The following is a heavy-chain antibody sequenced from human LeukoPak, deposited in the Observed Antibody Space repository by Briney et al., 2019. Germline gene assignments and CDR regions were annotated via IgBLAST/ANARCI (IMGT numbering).Heavy chain of an antibody. CDR2: ISYDGSNK. Sequence: PGGSLRLSCAASGFTFSSYAMHWVRQAPGKGLEWVAVISYDGSNKYYADSVKGRFTISRDNSKNTLYLQMNSLRAEDTAVYYCARAGYSYGLEVDYWGQGTLVTVSS. CDR1: GFTFSSYA. CDR3: ARAGYSYGLEVDY. J-gene: IGHJ4*02. V-gene: IGHV3-30-3*01. D-gene: IGHD5-18*01.